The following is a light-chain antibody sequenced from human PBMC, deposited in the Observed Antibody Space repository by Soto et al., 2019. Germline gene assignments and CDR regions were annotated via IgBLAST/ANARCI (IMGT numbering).Light chain of an antibody. CDR2: EVS. Sequence: QSALTQPASVSGSPGQSITISCTGTSSDVGGYNYVSWYQQHPGKAPKLMIYEVSNRPSGVSNPFSGSKSGNTAYLTISVLQAEDEDDYYSSSYTGSSNPYVFGTGNKLTVL. J-gene: IGLJ1*01. CDR1: SSDVGGYNY. CDR3: SSYTGSSNPYV. V-gene: IGLV2-14*01.